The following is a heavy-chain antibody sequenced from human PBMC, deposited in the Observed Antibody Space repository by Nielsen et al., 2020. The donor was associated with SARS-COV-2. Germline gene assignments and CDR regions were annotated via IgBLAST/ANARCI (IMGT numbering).Heavy chain of an antibody. CDR2: ISYDATNE. Sequence: WIRQPPGKGLEWVAVISYDATNEYYIDSVKGRFTISRDNSKNTVYLQMNSLRPEDTAVYYCGSESIALTPYMRYHYGRDVWGQGTTVTVSS. D-gene: IGHD2-21*01. V-gene: IGHV3-30*03. J-gene: IGHJ6*02. CDR3: GSESIALTPYMRYHYGRDV.